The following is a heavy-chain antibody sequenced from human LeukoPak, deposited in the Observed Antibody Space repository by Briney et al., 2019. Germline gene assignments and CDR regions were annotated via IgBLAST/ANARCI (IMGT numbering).Heavy chain of an antibody. CDR2: ISGSGGST. Sequence: GGSLRLSCAASGFTFSSYAMIWVRQAPGKGLEWVSAISGSGGSTYYADSVKGRFTISRDNSKNTLYLQMNSLRAEDTAVYYCAKGGIRIAARRTPNWFDPWGQGTLVTVSS. V-gene: IGHV3-23*01. D-gene: IGHD6-6*01. CDR3: AKGGIRIAARRTPNWFDP. J-gene: IGHJ5*02. CDR1: GFTFSSYA.